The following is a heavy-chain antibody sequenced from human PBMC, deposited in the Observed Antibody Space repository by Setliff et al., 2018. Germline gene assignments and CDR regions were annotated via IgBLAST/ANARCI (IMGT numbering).Heavy chain of an antibody. CDR3: LRLVRYCSRTSCQRTSGDEV. D-gene: IGHD2-8*01. Sequence: ASVKVSCKASGYTLSNSILSWVRQAPGQGLEWVGWISAYNGKTYSAQKFQDRVTLTTHTSTNMAYLELRGLRSDDTAVYYCLRLVRYCSRTSCQRTSGDEVWGQGTLVTVS. V-gene: IGHV1-18*01. CDR1: GYTLSNSI. J-gene: IGHJ4*02. CDR2: ISAYNGKT.